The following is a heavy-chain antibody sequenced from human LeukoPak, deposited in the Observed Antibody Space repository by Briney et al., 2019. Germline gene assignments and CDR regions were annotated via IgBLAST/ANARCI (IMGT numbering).Heavy chain of an antibody. CDR1: GGSISSSNYY. J-gene: IGHJ4*02. Sequence: PSETLSLTCTVSGGSISSSNYYWGWIRQPPGKGLEWIGSISYSGSTYYNPSLKSRVTISVDTSKNQFSLKLSSVTAADTAVYYCASYWWSGLTDFDHWGQGTLVTVSS. D-gene: IGHD2-8*02. CDR3: ASYWWSGLTDFDH. V-gene: IGHV4-39*07. CDR2: ISYSGST.